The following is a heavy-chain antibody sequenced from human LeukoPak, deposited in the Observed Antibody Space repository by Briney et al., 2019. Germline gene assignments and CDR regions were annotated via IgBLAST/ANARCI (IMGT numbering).Heavy chain of an antibody. CDR2: IYYSGST. CDR1: GGSISSYF. D-gene: IGHD2-21*01. CDR3: ARHGGVGVIPAFDY. J-gene: IGHJ4*02. V-gene: IGHV4-59*08. Sequence: SETLSLTCTVSGGSISSYFWSWIRQPPGKGLEWIGYIYYSGSTKYNPSLKSRVTISVDTSKNQFSLKLSSVTAADTAVYYCARHGGVGVIPAFDYWGPGTLATVSS.